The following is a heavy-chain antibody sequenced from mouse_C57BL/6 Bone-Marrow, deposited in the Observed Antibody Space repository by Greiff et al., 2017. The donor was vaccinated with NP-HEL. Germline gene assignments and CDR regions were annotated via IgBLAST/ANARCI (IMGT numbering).Heavy chain of an antibody. D-gene: IGHD1-1*01. CDR2: IHPNSGST. CDR1: GYTFTSYW. CDR3: ARGGITTVDYAMDY. V-gene: IGHV1-64*01. J-gene: IGHJ4*01. Sequence: QVQLQQSGAELVKPGASVKLSCKASGYTFTSYWMHWVKQRPGQGLEWIGMIHPNSGSTNYNEKFKSKATLTVDKSSRTAYMQLSSLTSEDSAVYYCARGGITTVDYAMDYWGQGTSVTVSS.